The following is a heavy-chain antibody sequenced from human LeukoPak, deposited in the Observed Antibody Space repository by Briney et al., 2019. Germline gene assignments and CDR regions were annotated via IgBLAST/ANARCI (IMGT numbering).Heavy chain of an antibody. J-gene: IGHJ6*02. CDR3: AKDSTYGDYLDYYYYGMDV. CDR1: GFTFSSYA. D-gene: IGHD4-17*01. V-gene: IGHV3-23*01. Sequence: HSGGSLRLSCAASGFTFSSYAMSWVRQAPGKGLEWVSAISGSGGSTYYADSVKGRFTISRDNSKNTLYLQMNSLRAEDTAVYYCAKDSTYGDYLDYYYYGMDVWGQGTTVTVS. CDR2: ISGSGGST.